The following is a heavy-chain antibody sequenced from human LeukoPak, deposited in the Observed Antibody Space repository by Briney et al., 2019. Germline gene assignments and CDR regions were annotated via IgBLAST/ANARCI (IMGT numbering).Heavy chain of an antibody. D-gene: IGHD6-19*01. J-gene: IGHJ6*03. CDR3: AKGSKAVLFTRDHYMDV. CDR1: GFTFSSYD. CDR2: IRYDGSNK. Sequence: GGSLRLSRAASGFTFSSYDIHWVRQAAGKGLEWVAFIRYDGSNKYYADSVRGRFTISMHNSKNTSYMQMNSLRADATAVYFCAKGSKAVLFTRDHYMDVWGKGTTVTISS. V-gene: IGHV3-30*02.